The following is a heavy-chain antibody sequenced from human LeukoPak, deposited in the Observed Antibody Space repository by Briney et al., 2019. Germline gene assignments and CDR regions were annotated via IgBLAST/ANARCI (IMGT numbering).Heavy chain of an antibody. J-gene: IGHJ5*02. D-gene: IGHD3-9*01. CDR3: ARQYYDILTGSADWFDP. V-gene: IGHV4-34*01. CDR1: GGSISSYY. Sequence: SETLSLTCTVSGGSISSYYWSWIRQPPGKGLEWIGEINHSGSTNYNPSLKSRVTISVDTSKNQFSLKLSSVTAADTAVYYCARQYYDILTGSADWFDPWGQGTLVTVSS. CDR2: INHSGST.